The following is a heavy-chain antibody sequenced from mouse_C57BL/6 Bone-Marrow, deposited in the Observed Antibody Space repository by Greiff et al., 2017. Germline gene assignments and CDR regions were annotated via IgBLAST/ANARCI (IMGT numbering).Heavy chain of an antibody. V-gene: IGHV1-54*01. Sequence: VQLQQSGAELVRPGTSVKVSCKASGYAFTNYLIEWVKQRPGQGLEWIGVINPGSGGTNYNEKFKGKATLTADKSSSTAYMQLSSLTSEDSAVYFCATQYYFGSSYEDYWGQGTTLTVSS. CDR1: GYAFTNYL. CDR3: ATQYYFGSSYEDY. J-gene: IGHJ2*01. D-gene: IGHD1-1*01. CDR2: INPGSGGT.